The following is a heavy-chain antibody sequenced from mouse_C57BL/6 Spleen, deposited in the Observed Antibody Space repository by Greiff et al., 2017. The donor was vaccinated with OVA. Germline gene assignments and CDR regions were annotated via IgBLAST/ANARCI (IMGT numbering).Heavy chain of an antibody. CDR1: GFTFSSYG. J-gene: IGHJ2*01. CDR2: ISSGGSYT. D-gene: IGHD4-1*01. Sequence: EVQRVESGGDLVKPGGSLKLSCAASGFTFSSYGMSWVRQTPDKRLEWVATISSGGSYTYYPDSVKGRFTISRDNAKNTLYLQMSSLKSEDTAMYYCARELTGNYFDYWGQGTTLTVSS. CDR3: ARELTGNYFDY. V-gene: IGHV5-6*01.